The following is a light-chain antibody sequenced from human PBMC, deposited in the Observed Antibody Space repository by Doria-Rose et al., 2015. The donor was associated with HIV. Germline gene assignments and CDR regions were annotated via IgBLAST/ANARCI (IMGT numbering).Light chain of an antibody. V-gene: IGKV3-20*01. CDR1: QSFSSTY. CDR2: DGS. J-gene: IGKJ1*01. CDR3: HQYGTSWT. Sequence: SQSPGTLSLSPGERATLSCRASQSFSSTYLAWYQQKPGQAPSLLIYDGSTRATGIPDRFSASVSGTDFTLTINRLELEDFALYYCHQYGTSWTFGQGTKVEI.